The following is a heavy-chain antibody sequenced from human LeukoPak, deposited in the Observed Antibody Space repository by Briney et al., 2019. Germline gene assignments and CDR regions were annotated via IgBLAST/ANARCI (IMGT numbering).Heavy chain of an antibody. CDR3: ARGLASYMDV. CDR1: GYTLTSYY. Sequence: ASVKVSCKASGYTLTSYYMHWVRQTPGQGLEWMAIISPSGGSTFYAQKFQGRVTMTRDMSTSTVYMELSSLRSEDTAVYYCARGLASYMDVWGKGTTVTVSS. V-gene: IGHV1-46*01. J-gene: IGHJ6*03. CDR2: ISPSGGST. D-gene: IGHD2-21*01.